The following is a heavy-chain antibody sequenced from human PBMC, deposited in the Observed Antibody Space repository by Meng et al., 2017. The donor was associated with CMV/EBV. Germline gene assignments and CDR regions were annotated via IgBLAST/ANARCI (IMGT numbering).Heavy chain of an antibody. J-gene: IGHJ4*02. D-gene: IGHD6-19*01. CDR2: INPNDDT. CDR1: GYTVTDYY. Sequence: QVQLVQAGAEVKKHGASVKVSCNASGYTVTDYYIHWGRQAPGQWLEWMGWINPNDDTNYAQNFQGRVTMTRDMSINTVYMELSRLTSDDTAVYYCARSSGWSRFDYWGLGTLVTVSS. V-gene: IGHV1-2*02. CDR3: ARSSGWSRFDY.